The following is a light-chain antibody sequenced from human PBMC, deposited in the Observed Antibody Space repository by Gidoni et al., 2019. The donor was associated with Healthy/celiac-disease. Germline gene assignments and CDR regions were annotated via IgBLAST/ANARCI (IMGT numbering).Light chain of an antibody. CDR2: EGS. CDR1: SSDVGSYNL. V-gene: IGLV2-23*01. J-gene: IGLJ1*01. Sequence: QSALTQPASVSGSPGQPHTISCTGTSSDVGSYNLVSWYQQHPGKAPNLLIYEGSKRPSGVSNRFSGSKSGNTASLTISGLQAEDEADYYCCSYAGSSTSYVFGTGTKVTVL. CDR3: CSYAGSSTSYV.